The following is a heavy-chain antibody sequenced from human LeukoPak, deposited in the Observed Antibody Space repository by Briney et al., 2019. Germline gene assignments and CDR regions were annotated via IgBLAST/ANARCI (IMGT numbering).Heavy chain of an antibody. CDR2: MNPNSGNT. D-gene: IGHD6-13*01. Sequence: ASVKVSRTASGYTFTSYDVNWVRQATGQGLEWMGWMNPNSGNTGYAQKFQGRVTMTRNTSISTAYMELSSLRSEDTAVYYCARRRIAAAGKLNFDYWGQGTLVTVSS. J-gene: IGHJ4*02. V-gene: IGHV1-8*01. CDR1: GYTFTSYD. CDR3: ARRRIAAAGKLNFDY.